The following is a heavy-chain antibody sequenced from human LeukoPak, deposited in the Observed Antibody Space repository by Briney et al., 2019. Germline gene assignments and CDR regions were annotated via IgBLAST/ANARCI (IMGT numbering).Heavy chain of an antibody. Sequence: SETLSLTCTVSGGSISSSSYYWGWIRQPPGKGLEWIGSIYYSGSTYYNPSLKSRVTISVDTSKNQFSLKLSSVTAADTAMYYCARGGYDSSGYYGDYWGQGTLVTVSS. CDR3: ARGGYDSSGYYGDY. D-gene: IGHD3-22*01. V-gene: IGHV4-39*07. CDR2: IYYSGST. CDR1: GGSISSSSYY. J-gene: IGHJ4*02.